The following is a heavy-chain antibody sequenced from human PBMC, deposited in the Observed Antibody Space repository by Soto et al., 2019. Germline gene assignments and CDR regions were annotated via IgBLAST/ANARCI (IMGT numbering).Heavy chain of an antibody. Sequence: RLSCAASGFTFSDYYMSWIRQAPGKGLEWVSYISSSGSTIYYADSVKGRFTISRDNAKNSLYLQMNSLRAEDTAVYYCARGPYDYVWGSDPPHFDYWGQGTLVTVSS. CDR1: GFTFSDYY. D-gene: IGHD3-16*02. V-gene: IGHV3-11*01. J-gene: IGHJ4*02. CDR2: ISSSGSTI. CDR3: ARGPYDYVWGSDPPHFDY.